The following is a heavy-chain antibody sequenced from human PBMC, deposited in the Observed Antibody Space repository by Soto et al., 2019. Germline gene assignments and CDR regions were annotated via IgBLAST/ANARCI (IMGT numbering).Heavy chain of an antibody. J-gene: IGHJ3*02. CDR3: ATLSGGSEHDAFDI. CDR2: ISYDGSNK. D-gene: IGHD2-8*02. CDR1: GFTFSSYG. Sequence: QVQLVESGGGVVQPGRSLRLSCAASGFTFSSYGMHWFRKAPGKGLEWVAVISYDGSNKYYADSVKGRFTISRHNSKNTLYLRMDSLRAEDTAVYYCATLSGGSEHDAFDIWGQGTMVTVSS. V-gene: IGHV3-30*03.